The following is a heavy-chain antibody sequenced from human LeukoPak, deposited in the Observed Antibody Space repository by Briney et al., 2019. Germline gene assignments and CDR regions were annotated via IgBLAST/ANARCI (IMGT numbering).Heavy chain of an antibody. J-gene: IGHJ4*02. Sequence: QPGGSLRLSCAASGFTFSGYWMTWLRQAPGKGLEWVANIDEDGSAKYYLGSVKGRFTISRDNAQNSLYLQMNSLRAEDTAVYYCARVFNYGSGSYYNYWGQGTLVTVSS. V-gene: IGHV3-7*01. D-gene: IGHD3-10*01. CDR1: GFTFSGYW. CDR2: IDEDGSAK. CDR3: ARVFNYGSGSYYNY.